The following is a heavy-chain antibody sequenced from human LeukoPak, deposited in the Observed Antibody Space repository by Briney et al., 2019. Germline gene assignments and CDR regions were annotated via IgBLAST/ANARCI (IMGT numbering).Heavy chain of an antibody. Sequence: SETLSLTCTVSGGSISSSSYYWGWIRQPPGKGLEWIGSIYYSGSTYYNPSLKSRVTISVDTSKNQFSLKLSSVTAADTAVYYCARGYGDYYFDYWGQGTLVTVSS. CDR2: IYYSGST. CDR3: ARGYGDYYFDY. CDR1: GGSISSSSYY. V-gene: IGHV4-39*01. J-gene: IGHJ4*02. D-gene: IGHD4-17*01.